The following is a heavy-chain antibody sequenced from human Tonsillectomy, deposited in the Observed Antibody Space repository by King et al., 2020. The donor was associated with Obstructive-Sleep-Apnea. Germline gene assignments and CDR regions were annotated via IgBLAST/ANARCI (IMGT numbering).Heavy chain of an antibody. CDR1: GYRFISYW. CDR2: IDPSDSYT. D-gene: IGHD5-12*01. J-gene: IGHJ3*02. CDR3: ARQTDIVMDADAFDI. Sequence: VQLVESGAEVKKPGESLTISCKGSGYRFISYWISWVRQMPGKGLEWMGRIDPSDSYTNYSPSFQGHVTISADRSISTAYLQWSSLKASDTAIYYCARQTDIVMDADAFDIWGRGTMVTVSS. V-gene: IGHV5-10-1*03.